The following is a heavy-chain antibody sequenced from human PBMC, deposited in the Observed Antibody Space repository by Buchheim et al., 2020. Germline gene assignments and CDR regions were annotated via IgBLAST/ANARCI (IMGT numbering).Heavy chain of an antibody. J-gene: IGHJ6*02. CDR3: AKGLSSSPLYYSYYGMDV. CDR2: IYYSGST. D-gene: IGHD6-6*01. V-gene: IGHV4-59*01. Sequence: QVRLQESGPGLVKPSETLSLTCTVSGDSISTYYWSWIRQPPGKGLEWIGYIYYSGSTNYNPSLKSRVTISADTSKNQFSLRLSSVTAADTAVYYCAKGLSSSPLYYSYYGMDVWGQGTT. CDR1: GDSISTYY.